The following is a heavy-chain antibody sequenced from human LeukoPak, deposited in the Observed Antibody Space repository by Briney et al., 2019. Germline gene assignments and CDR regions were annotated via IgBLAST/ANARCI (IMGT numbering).Heavy chain of an antibody. CDR3: ARAPVWFGDLYFDY. V-gene: IGHV3-30*03. D-gene: IGHD3-10*01. CDR2: ISYDGSNK. CDR1: GFTFNSYG. Sequence: GGSLRLSCAASGFTFNSYGMHWVRQAPGKGLEWVAVISYDGSNKYYADSVKGRFTISRDNSKNMLYLQMNSLRAEDTALYYCARAPVWFGDLYFDYWGQGTLVTVSS. J-gene: IGHJ4*02.